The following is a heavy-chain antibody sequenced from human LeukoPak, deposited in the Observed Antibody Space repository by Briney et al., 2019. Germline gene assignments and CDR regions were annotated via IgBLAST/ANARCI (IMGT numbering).Heavy chain of an antibody. Sequence: GGSLRLSCAASGFTFSSYAMSWVRQAPGKGLEWVSAISGSGGSTYYADSVKGRFTISRDNSKNTLYLQMNSLRAEDTAVYYCAQDWYSSGWSCPPTKLNWFDPWGQGTLVTVSS. CDR1: GFTFSSYA. CDR2: ISGSGGST. D-gene: IGHD6-19*01. V-gene: IGHV3-23*01. J-gene: IGHJ5*02. CDR3: AQDWYSSGWSCPPTKLNWFDP.